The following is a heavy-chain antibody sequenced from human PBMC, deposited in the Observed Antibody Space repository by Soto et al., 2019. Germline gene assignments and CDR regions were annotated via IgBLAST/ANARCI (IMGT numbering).Heavy chain of an antibody. CDR3: ARWATTAGYFDY. Sequence: SETLSLTCAVYGGSFSGYYWSWIRQPPGKGLEWIGEINHSGSTNYNPSLKSRVTISVDTSKNQFSLKLSSVTAADTAVYYCARWATTAGYFDYWGQGTLVTVSS. D-gene: IGHD4-4*01. V-gene: IGHV4-34*01. CDR1: GGSFSGYY. J-gene: IGHJ4*02. CDR2: INHSGST.